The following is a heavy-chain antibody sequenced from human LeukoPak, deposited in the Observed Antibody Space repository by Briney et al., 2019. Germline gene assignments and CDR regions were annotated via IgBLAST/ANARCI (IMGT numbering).Heavy chain of an antibody. CDR3: ARQVDTTMALPDY. CDR1: GYTFTSYG. Sequence: ASVKVSCKTSGYTFTSYGVSWVRQAPGQRLEWMGWISTYNYNANYAQKFRGRVTLTKDTSTSTVYMELRSLRSDDTAIYYCARQVDTTMALPDYWGQGTLVTVSS. V-gene: IGHV1-18*01. CDR2: ISTYNYNA. J-gene: IGHJ4*02. D-gene: IGHD5-18*01.